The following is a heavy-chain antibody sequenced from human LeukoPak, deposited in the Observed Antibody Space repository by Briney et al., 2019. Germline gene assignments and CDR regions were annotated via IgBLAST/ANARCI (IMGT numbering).Heavy chain of an antibody. Sequence: PGGSLRLFCAASGFTFSSYSMNWVRQAPGKGLEWVSSITSSSTYIYYADSVEGRFTISRDSAKNSLYLQMNSLRAEDTAVYYCAGDNGDYWGQGTLVTVSS. D-gene: IGHD3-10*01. CDR1: GFTFSSYS. J-gene: IGHJ4*02. CDR2: ITSSSTYI. V-gene: IGHV3-21*01. CDR3: AGDNGDY.